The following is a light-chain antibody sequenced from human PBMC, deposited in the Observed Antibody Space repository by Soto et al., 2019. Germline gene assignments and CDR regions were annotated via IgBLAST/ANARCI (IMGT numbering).Light chain of an antibody. CDR2: DAS. J-gene: IGKJ5*01. CDR1: QSVRSER. V-gene: IGKV3-20*01. Sequence: EIVLTQSPDTLSLSPGERATLSCRASQSVRSERLAWYQQKRGQAPRLVIFDASFRASGIPERFRGSGSGTDFTLTITRLEPVDFAAYYCQEYAGPPPITFGRGTRLDIK. CDR3: QEYAGPPPIT.